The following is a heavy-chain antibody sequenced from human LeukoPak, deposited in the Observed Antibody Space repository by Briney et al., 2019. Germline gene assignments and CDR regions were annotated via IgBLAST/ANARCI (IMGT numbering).Heavy chain of an antibody. Sequence: GGSLRLSCAASGFTFTTYWMSWVRQAPGKGLEWVANIKESGSEKYYVDSVKGRFTISKDNAKYSLTLQMNSLRADDTAVYYCARVGSQSFDFWGQGTLVIVSS. V-gene: IGHV3-7*01. CDR1: GFTFTTYW. CDR3: ARVGSQSFDF. CDR2: IKESGSEK. J-gene: IGHJ4*02. D-gene: IGHD1-26*01.